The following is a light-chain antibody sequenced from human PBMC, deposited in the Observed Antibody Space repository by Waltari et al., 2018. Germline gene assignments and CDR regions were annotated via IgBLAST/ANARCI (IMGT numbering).Light chain of an antibody. CDR3: QTWDSNIFV. Sequence: SFELTQPSSVSVSPGPTASIACSGNHLGSNWTSWYQQKAGQSPVLVIYADSERPSGVPGRFSAARSGDTVTLNISGTQDLDEADYYCQTWDSNIFVFGPGTKVTVL. J-gene: IGLJ1*01. V-gene: IGLV3-1*01. CDR1: HLGSNW. CDR2: ADS.